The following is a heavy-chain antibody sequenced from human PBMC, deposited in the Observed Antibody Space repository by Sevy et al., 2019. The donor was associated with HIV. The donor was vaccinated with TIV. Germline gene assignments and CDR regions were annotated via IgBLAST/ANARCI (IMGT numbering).Heavy chain of an antibody. V-gene: IGHV3-48*03. J-gene: IGHJ4*02. CDR2: ISNSGSAL. CDR1: GFIFSSYE. CDR3: ARDLPPSATTVAHFDC. Sequence: GGSLRLSCAASGFIFSSYEMNWVRQAPGKGLEWISYISNSGSALYSSDSVKGRFTISRDNAKNSLYLQMNSLRVEDTAVYYCARDLPPSATTVAHFDCWGQGTQVTVSS. D-gene: IGHD4-17*01.